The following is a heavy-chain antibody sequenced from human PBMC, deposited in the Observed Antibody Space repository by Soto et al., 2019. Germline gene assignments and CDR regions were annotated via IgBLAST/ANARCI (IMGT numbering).Heavy chain of an antibody. CDR2: IYWDDDK. V-gene: IGHV2-5*02. D-gene: IGHD3-22*01. CDR3: THIPNRGYYDSSGYYLAEYFQH. CDR1: GFSLSTSGVG. Sequence: QITLKESGPTLVKPTQTLTLTCTFSGFSLSTSGVGVGWIRQPPGKALEWLALIYWDDDKRYSPSLKSRLTINKDTSKDQVVLTMTNMDPVDTATYYCTHIPNRGYYDSSGYYLAEYFQHWGQGSLVTVSS. J-gene: IGHJ1*01.